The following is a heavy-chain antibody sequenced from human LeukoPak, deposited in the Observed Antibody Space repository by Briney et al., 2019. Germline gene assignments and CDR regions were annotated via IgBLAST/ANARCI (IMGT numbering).Heavy chain of an antibody. CDR2: IRHDGSNK. Sequence: GGSLRLSCAASGFTFSSYGMHWVRQAPGKGLEWVAFIRHDGSNKYYADSVKGRFTISRDNSKNTLYLQMNSLRAEDTAVYYCARDETVAGPDQIDYWGQGTLVTVSS. D-gene: IGHD6-19*01. J-gene: IGHJ4*02. V-gene: IGHV3-30*02. CDR3: ARDETVAGPDQIDY. CDR1: GFTFSSYG.